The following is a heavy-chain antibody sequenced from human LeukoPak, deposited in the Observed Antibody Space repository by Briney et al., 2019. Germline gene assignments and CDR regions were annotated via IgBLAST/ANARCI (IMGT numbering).Heavy chain of an antibody. CDR3: AQGEMLPYDY. Sequence: PSETLSLTCTVSGGSISSSSYYWGWIRQPPGKGLEWIGSIYYSGSTYYNPSLKSRVTISVDTSKNQFSLKLSSVTAADTAVYYCAQGEMLPYDYWGQGTLVTVSS. J-gene: IGHJ4*02. CDR1: GGSISSSSYY. V-gene: IGHV4-39*07. D-gene: IGHD5-24*01. CDR2: IYYSGST.